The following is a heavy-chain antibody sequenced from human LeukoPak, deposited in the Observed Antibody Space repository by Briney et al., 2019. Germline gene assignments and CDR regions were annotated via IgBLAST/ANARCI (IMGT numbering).Heavy chain of an antibody. CDR3: ARRKGAYSYYYYYMDV. CDR1: GGSISSSSYY. D-gene: IGHD4/OR15-4a*01. Sequence: SETLSLTCTVSGGSISSSSYYWGWIRQPPGKGLEWIGSSYYSGSTYYNPSLKSRVTISVDTSKNQFSLKLSSVTAADTAVYYCARRKGAYSYYYYYMDVWGKGTPVTVSS. CDR2: SYYSGST. J-gene: IGHJ6*03. V-gene: IGHV4-39*01.